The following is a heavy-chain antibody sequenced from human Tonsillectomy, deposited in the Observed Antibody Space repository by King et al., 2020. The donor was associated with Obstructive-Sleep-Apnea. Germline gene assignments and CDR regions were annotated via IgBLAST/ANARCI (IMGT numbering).Heavy chain of an antibody. CDR3: AKDSADYVGGTLDY. CDR1: GFTFSSYG. D-gene: IGHD4-23*01. Sequence: VQLVESGGGVVQPGRSLRLSCAASGFTFSSYGMHWVRQAPGKGLERGAFIRYDASNKYYADSVKGRFTISRDNSKNTLYLQMNSLRAEDTAVYYCAKDSADYVGGTLDYWGQGTLVTVSS. CDR2: IRYDASNK. J-gene: IGHJ4*02. V-gene: IGHV3-30*02.